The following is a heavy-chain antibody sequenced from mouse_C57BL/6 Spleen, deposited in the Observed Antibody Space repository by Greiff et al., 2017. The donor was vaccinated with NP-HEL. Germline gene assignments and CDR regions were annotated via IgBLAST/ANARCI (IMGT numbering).Heavy chain of an antibody. CDR2: IYPGDGDT. D-gene: IGHD4-1*02. J-gene: IGHJ4*01. Sequence: VQLQQSGAELVKPGASVKISCKASGYAFSSYWMNWVKQRPGKGLEWIGQIYPGDGDTNYNGKFKGKATLTADKSSSTAYMQLSSLTSEDSAVYFCARAHSTGTKAMDYWGQGTSVTVSS. CDR1: GYAFSSYW. V-gene: IGHV1-80*01. CDR3: ARAHSTGTKAMDY.